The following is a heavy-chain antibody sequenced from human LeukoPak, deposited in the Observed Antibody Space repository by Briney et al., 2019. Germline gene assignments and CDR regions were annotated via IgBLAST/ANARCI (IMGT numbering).Heavy chain of an antibody. V-gene: IGHV3-48*04. Sequence: GGSLRLSCAASGFIFSIYTMNWVRQAPGKGLEWISYIGLSETTISYADSVKGRFTISRDSARNSLSLQMNYLRAEDTAIYYCVRDHLWAFDYWGQGALVAVSS. CDR2: IGLSETTI. D-gene: IGHD7-27*01. J-gene: IGHJ4*02. CDR3: VRDHLWAFDY. CDR1: GFIFSIYT.